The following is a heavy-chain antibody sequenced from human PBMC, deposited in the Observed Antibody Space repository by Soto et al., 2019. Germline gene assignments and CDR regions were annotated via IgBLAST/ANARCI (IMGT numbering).Heavy chain of an antibody. CDR2: IGHSGST. Sequence: QVQLQQWGAGLLKPSETLSLTCALYGGSFSGYYWSWIRQPPGKGLEWIGEIGHSGSTNYNPSLMSRVTISLDKSKAQFSLRLSAVTAADTAVYYCARGPYGSGIRSPYYNYYMDVWGKGTTVTVSS. CDR3: ARGPYGSGIRSPYYNYYMDV. J-gene: IGHJ6*03. D-gene: IGHD3-10*01. V-gene: IGHV4-34*01. CDR1: GGSFSGYY.